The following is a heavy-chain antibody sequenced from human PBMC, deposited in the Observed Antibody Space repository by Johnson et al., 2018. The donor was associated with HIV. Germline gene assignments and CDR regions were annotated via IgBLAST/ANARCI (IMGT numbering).Heavy chain of an antibody. CDR3: AGDFLRLLDAFDI. D-gene: IGHD3-16*01. Sequence: VQLVESGGGLVQPGGSLRLSCAASGFTFSSYWMSWVRQAPGKGLEWVANIKQDGSEKYYVDSVKGRFTISRDNAKNSLYLQMNSPRAEDTAVYYCAGDFLRLLDAFDIWGQGTMVTVSS. V-gene: IGHV3-7*01. J-gene: IGHJ3*02. CDR2: IKQDGSEK. CDR1: GFTFSSYW.